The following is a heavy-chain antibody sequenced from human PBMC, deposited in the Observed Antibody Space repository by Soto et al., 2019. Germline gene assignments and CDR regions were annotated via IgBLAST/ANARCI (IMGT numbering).Heavy chain of an antibody. Sequence: PGGSRRRSWAASGFTFSSYAMSWVRQAPGKGLGWVSAISGSGGSTYYADSVKGRFTISRDNSKNTLYLQMNSLRAEDTAVYYCAKDDFDYVWGSYRSDPYFDYWGQGTLVTVSS. CDR2: ISGSGGST. CDR1: GFTFSSYA. V-gene: IGHV3-23*01. D-gene: IGHD3-16*02. J-gene: IGHJ4*02. CDR3: AKDDFDYVWGSYRSDPYFDY.